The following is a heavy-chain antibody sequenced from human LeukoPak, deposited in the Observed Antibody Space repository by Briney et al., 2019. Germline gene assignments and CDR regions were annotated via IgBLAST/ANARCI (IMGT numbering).Heavy chain of an antibody. J-gene: IGHJ6*02. D-gene: IGHD1-1*01. Sequence: GGSLRLSCAASGFTFSSYGMHWVRQAPGKGLEWVAVIWYDGSNKYYADSVKGRFTISRDNSKNTLYLQMNSLRAEDTAVYYCARAFRGTGTLELYCYYYGMDVWGQGTTVTVSS. CDR1: GFTFSSYG. V-gene: IGHV3-33*01. CDR2: IWYDGSNK. CDR3: ARAFRGTGTLELYCYYYGMDV.